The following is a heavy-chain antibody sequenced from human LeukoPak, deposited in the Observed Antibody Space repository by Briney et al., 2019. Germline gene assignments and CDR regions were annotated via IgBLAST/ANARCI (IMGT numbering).Heavy chain of an antibody. CDR1: GYTLTELS. CDR3: ATSAGTSSGWLVPLYI. D-gene: IGHD6-19*01. V-gene: IGHV1-24*01. J-gene: IGHJ4*02. Sequence: GASVKVSCKVSGYTLTELSMHWVRQAPGKGLEWMGGLDPEDGETIYAQKFQGRVTMTEDTSTDTAYMELSSLRSEDTAVYYCATSAGTSSGWLVPLYIWGQGTLVTVSS. CDR2: LDPEDGET.